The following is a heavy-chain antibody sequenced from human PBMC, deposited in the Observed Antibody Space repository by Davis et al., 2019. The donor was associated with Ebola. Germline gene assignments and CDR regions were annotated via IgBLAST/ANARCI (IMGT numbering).Heavy chain of an antibody. CDR3: ARRGTSSWYAGWFDP. J-gene: IGHJ5*02. CDR2: IYYSGST. D-gene: IGHD6-13*01. Sequence: SETLSLTCTVSGGSISSYYWSWIRQPPGKGLEWIGSIYYSGSTYYNPSLKSRVTISVDTSKNQFSLKLSSVTAADTAVYYCARRGTSSWYAGWFDPWGQGTLVTVSS. CDR1: GGSISSYY. V-gene: IGHV4-59*05.